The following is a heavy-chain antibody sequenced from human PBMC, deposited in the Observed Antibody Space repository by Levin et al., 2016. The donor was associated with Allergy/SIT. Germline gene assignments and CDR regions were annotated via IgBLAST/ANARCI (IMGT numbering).Heavy chain of an antibody. V-gene: IGHV1-18*01. J-gene: IGHJ1*01. CDR2: ISAYNGNT. D-gene: IGHD3-22*01. CDR3: ARVGYYDKSPLEYFQH. Sequence: WVRQAPGQGLEWMGWISAYNGNTNYAQKLQGRVTMTTDTSTSTAYMELRSLRSDDTAVYYCARVGYYDKSPLEYFQHWGQGTLVTVSS.